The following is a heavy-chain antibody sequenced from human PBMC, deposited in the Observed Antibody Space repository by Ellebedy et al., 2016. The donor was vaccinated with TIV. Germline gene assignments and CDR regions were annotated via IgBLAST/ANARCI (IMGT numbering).Heavy chain of an antibody. D-gene: IGHD3-3*01. V-gene: IGHV3-7*03. J-gene: IGHJ4*02. CDR1: GFTFSNNY. CDR2: IKQDGTEK. Sequence: PGGSLRLSCAASGFTFSNNYMSWVRQAPGKGLEWVANIKQDGTEKYYVDSVKGRFTISRDNAKNSLYLQMNSLRAEDTAVYYCARDKDFWSGYFCYYWGQGTLVTVSS. CDR3: ARDKDFWSGYFCYY.